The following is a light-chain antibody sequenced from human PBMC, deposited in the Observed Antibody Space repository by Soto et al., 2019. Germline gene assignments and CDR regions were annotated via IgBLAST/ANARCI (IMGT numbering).Light chain of an antibody. CDR1: QSVSRY. Sequence: EIAFTQSPATLSLSPGERATLSCRASQSVSRYLAWYQQRPDQAPRLLIHGASNRANGIPARFSGSASGTDFTLTISSLEPEDFAVYYCQQRSTWPFTFGPGTKVDIK. CDR2: GAS. J-gene: IGKJ3*01. V-gene: IGKV3-11*01. CDR3: QQRSTWPFT.